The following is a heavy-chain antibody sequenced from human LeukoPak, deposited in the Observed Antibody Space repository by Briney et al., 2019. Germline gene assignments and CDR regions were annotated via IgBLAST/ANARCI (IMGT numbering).Heavy chain of an antibody. CDR1: GFTFDDYA. V-gene: IGHV3-9*01. CDR2: ISRNSVSR. CDR3: AKDSTAAVAGMDV. Sequence: GRSLRLSCAASGFTFDDYAMHWVRQAPGKGLEWVSGISRNSVSRGYADSVKGRFTISRDNAKNSLYLQMNSLRAEDTALYYCAKDSTAAVAGMDVWGQGTTVTVSS. J-gene: IGHJ6*02. D-gene: IGHD6-13*01.